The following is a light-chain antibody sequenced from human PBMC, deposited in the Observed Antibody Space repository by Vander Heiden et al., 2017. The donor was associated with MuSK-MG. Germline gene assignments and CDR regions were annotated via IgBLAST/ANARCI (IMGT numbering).Light chain of an antibody. V-gene: IGKV3-11*01. CDR2: DAS. CDR3: QQRSRLPLT. J-gene: IGKJ4*01. Sequence: EIVLTQSPVTLSFSPGERATLSCRTSQNINSHLAWYQQRPGQAPRLLIYDASNRATGIPARFSGSGSGTDFTLTISSLEPEDFGVYYCQQRSRLPLTFGGGTMVEI. CDR1: QNINSH.